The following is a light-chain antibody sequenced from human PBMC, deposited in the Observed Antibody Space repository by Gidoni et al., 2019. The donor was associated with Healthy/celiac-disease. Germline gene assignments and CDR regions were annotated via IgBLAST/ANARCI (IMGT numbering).Light chain of an antibody. V-gene: IGKV3-11*01. CDR3: QQRSNWLT. Sequence: ALTQSPATLSLSPGERATLSCRASQSVSSYLAWYHQKPHQAPRPLIYDATSRTAGIPAGLGSSGSGEDFTLTSSSQEQEDVAVYCCQQRSNWLTFGGGTKVEIK. J-gene: IGKJ4*01. CDR2: DAT. CDR1: QSVSSY.